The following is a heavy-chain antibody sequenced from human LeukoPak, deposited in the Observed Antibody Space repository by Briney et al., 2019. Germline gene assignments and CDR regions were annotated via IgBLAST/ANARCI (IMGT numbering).Heavy chain of an antibody. Sequence: GESLQISCQGSGYSFTTYWIGWVRQMPGKGLEWMGIIYPDDSESRYSPSFQGQVTISVDKSISTAYLQWSSLKASDTALYYCARNSGYSSGWPFDYWGQGTLVTVSS. CDR2: IYPDDSES. V-gene: IGHV5-51*01. D-gene: IGHD6-19*01. CDR3: ARNSGYSSGWPFDY. CDR1: GYSFTTYW. J-gene: IGHJ4*02.